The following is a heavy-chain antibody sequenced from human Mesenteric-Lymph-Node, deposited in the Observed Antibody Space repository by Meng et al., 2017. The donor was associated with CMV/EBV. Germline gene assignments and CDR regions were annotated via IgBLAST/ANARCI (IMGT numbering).Heavy chain of an antibody. CDR3: AKAFIGIAVAGTFFDD. CDR1: GFTFSDYA. CDR2: ISGSGGST. D-gene: IGHD6-19*01. Sequence: GESLKISCAASGFTFSDYAMSWVRQAPGKGLEWVSGISGSGGSTFYADSVKGRFTIFRDKSKNTLYLQMSSLRAEDTAVYYCAKAFIGIAVAGTFFDDWGQGTLVTVSS. V-gene: IGHV3-23*01. J-gene: IGHJ4*02.